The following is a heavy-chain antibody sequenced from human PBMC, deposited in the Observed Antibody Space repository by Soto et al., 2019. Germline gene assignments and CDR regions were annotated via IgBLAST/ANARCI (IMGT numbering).Heavy chain of an antibody. CDR1: GGSFSGYY. CDR2: INHSGST. Sequence: QVQLQQWGAGLLKPSETLSLTCAVYGGSFSGYYWTWIRQRPGTGLEWIGEINHSGSTHYNPSLKSRVTISVDTSKNQFSLKLTSVTAADTAVYYCARDKITGLFDYWGQGTLVTVSS. D-gene: IGHD2-8*02. J-gene: IGHJ4*02. V-gene: IGHV4-34*01. CDR3: ARDKITGLFDY.